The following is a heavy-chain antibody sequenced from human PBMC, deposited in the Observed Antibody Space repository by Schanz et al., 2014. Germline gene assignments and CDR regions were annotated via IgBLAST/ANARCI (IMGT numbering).Heavy chain of an antibody. D-gene: IGHD3-22*01. J-gene: IGHJ4*02. CDR3: TKSYDASGYSGFDY. CDR2: ISSDNNYA. CDR1: GFTVTSYY. V-gene: IGHV3-11*06. Sequence: QVQLVESGGGVVQPGRSLRLSCAASGFTVTSYYMSWVRQAPGKGLEWVSYISSDNNYAYYADSMRGRFTISRDNAKNSLYLQMNSLRTEVTAVYFCTKSYDASGYSGFDYWGQGTLVTVSS.